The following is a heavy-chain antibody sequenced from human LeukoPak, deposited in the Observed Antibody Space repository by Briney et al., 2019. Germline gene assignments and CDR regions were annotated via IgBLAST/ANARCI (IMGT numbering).Heavy chain of an antibody. CDR2: MNPNSGNT. CDR3: ARSPSRERKWIQLWSPNFDY. D-gene: IGHD5-18*01. Sequence: ASVKVSCKASGYTFTSYDINWVRQATGQGLEWMGWMNPNSGNTGYAQKFQGRVTMTRNTSISTAYKELSSLRSEDTAVYYCARSPSRERKWIQLWSPNFDYWGQGTLVTVSS. V-gene: IGHV1-8*01. J-gene: IGHJ4*02. CDR1: GYTFTSYD.